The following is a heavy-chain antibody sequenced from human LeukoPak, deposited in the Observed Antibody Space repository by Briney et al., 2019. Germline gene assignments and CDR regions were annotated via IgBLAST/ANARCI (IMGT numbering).Heavy chain of an antibody. CDR1: GGSISSGSYF. V-gene: IGHV4-39*01. J-gene: IGHJ2*01. Sequence: PSETLSLTCTVSGGSISSGSYFWGWIRRPPGKGLEWIGSIYYSGSTFYNPSLKSRVTISVDTSKNWFSLKLTSVTAADTAVYYCARLKRSNWYFDLWGRGTLVTVSS. CDR3: ARLKRSNWYFDL. CDR2: IYYSGST. D-gene: IGHD2-15*01.